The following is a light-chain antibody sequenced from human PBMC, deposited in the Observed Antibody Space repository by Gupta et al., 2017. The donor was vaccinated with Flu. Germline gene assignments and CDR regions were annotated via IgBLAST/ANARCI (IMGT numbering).Light chain of an antibody. CDR1: SSKLGNNF. V-gene: IGLV1-47*01. Sequence: ATTFCSGSSSKLGNNFVCWYQHRPGPAPVLLIYRHDQRPSGFPDRFSASRSGTSATLAISGLRAEDEADYYCEGWDDSRCGRVFGGGTKLTVL. CDR2: RHD. CDR3: EGWDDSRCGRV. J-gene: IGLJ3*02.